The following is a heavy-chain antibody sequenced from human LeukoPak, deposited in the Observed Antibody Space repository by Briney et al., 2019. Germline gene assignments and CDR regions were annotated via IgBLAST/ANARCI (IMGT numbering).Heavy chain of an antibody. J-gene: IGHJ4*02. CDR3: ARDSRDSITDY. D-gene: IGHD5-12*01. CDR2: ISAYNGNT. CDR1: GYTFTSNG. V-gene: IGHV1-18*01. Sequence: GASVKVSCKASGYTFTSNGISWVRQSPGQGLEGMGWISAYNGNTNYAQKLQGRVTMTTDTSTSTAYMELRSLRSDDTAVYYCARDSRDSITDYWGQGTLVTVSS.